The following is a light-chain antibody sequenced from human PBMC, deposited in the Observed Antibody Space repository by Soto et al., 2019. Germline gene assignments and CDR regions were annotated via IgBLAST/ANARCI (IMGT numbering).Light chain of an antibody. J-gene: IGKJ1*01. CDR3: MKGSHWPKT. V-gene: IGKV2-30*01. Sequence: DVVMTQSPLSLPVTLGQPASISCRSSQSLVYADGNTYLSWFHQGPGQSPRRLIYQVSNRDSGVPDRFSGSGSGTDFTLKISRVEAEDVGIYYCMKGSHWPKTFGQGTKVDIK. CDR2: QVS. CDR1: QSLVYADGNTY.